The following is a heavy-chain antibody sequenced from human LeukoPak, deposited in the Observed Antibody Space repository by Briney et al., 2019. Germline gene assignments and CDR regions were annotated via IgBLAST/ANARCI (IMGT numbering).Heavy chain of an antibody. CDR1: GFTFSSYA. CDR3: ASYDPSDAFDI. J-gene: IGHJ3*02. D-gene: IGHD3-22*01. Sequence: GGSLRLSCAASGFTFSSYAMHWVRQAPGKGLEWVAVISYDGSNKYYADSVKGRFTISRDNAKNSLYLQMNSLRAEDTAVYYCASYDPSDAFDIWGQGTMVTVSS. CDR2: ISYDGSNK. V-gene: IGHV3-30-3*01.